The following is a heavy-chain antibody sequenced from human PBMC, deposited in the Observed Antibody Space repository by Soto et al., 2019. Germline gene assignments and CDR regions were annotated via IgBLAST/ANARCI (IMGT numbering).Heavy chain of an antibody. J-gene: IGHJ4*02. D-gene: IGHD3-22*01. CDR2: ITSGGDT. Sequence: GESLSLSCAASGFPFSGYAMTWGRQAPGPGMNWVSAITSGGDTFFADSVKGRFTISRDHSKNTFYLQMNSLPAEDTAVYYCATGYSSGSFRYCFADWGQGTLV. V-gene: IGHV3-23*01. CDR1: GFPFSGYA. CDR3: ATGYSSGSFRYCFAD.